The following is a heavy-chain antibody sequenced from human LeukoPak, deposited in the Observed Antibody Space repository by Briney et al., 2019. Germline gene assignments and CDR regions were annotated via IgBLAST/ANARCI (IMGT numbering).Heavy chain of an antibody. CDR2: IKSKTDGGTT. D-gene: IGHD6-13*01. V-gene: IGHV3-15*01. J-gene: IGHJ3*02. CDR1: GFTFSNAW. Sequence: PGGSLRLSCAASGFTFSNAWMSWVRQAPGKGLEWVGRIKSKTDGGTTDYAAPVKGRFTISRDDSKNTLYLQMNSLKTEDTAVYYCARDSQLVGSWDAFDIWGQGTMVTVSS. CDR3: ARDSQLVGSWDAFDI.